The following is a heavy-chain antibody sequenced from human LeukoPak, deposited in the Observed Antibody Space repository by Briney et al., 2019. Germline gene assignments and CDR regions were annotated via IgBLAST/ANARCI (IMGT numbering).Heavy chain of an antibody. CDR1: GYTLTGYY. D-gene: IGHD3-10*01. V-gene: IGHV1-2*02. J-gene: IGHJ5*02. CDR2: INPNSGGT. CDR3: ARDRGVLNNWFDP. Sequence: ASVKVSCKASGYTLTGYYMHWVRQAPGQGLEWMGWINPNSGGTNYAQKFQGRVTMTRDTSISTAYMELSSLRSDDTAVYYCARDRGVLNNWFDPWGQGTLVTVSS.